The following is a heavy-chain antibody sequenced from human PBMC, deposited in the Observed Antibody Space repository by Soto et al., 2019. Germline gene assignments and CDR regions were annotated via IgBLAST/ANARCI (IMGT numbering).Heavy chain of an antibody. V-gene: IGHV4-4*02. D-gene: IGHD2-2*01. CDR3: ARARQDCSTASCYLDP. Sequence: KPSETLSLTCTVSGDSISSPNWWNWVRQTPGKGLEWIGEIHHSRGINYNPSLKSRVTISVDKSNNLSSLKLSSMTAADTAVYFCARARQDCSTASCYLDPWGQGTLVTVSS. CDR1: GDSISSPNW. J-gene: IGHJ5*02. CDR2: IHHSRGI.